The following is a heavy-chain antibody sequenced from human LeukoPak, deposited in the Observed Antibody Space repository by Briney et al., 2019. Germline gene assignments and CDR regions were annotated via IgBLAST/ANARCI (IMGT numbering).Heavy chain of an antibody. CDR2: IKSKTDGGTT. V-gene: IGHV3-15*01. J-gene: IGHJ4*02. CDR1: GFTFSNAW. Sequence: GGSLRLSCTASGFTFSNAWMSWVRQAPGKGLEWVGRIKSKTDGGTTDYAAPVKGRFTISRDDSKNTLYLQMNSLKTEDTAVYYCTTDLTYYYDSSGYPQSYWGQGTLVTVSS. D-gene: IGHD3-22*01. CDR3: TTDLTYYYDSSGYPQSY.